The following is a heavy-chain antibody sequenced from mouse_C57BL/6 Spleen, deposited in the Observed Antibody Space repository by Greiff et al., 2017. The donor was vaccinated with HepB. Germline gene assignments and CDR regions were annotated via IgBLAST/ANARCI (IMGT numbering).Heavy chain of an antibody. V-gene: IGHV5-17*01. CDR3: ATFYSNYVMDY. Sequence: EVKVVESGGGLVKPGGSLKLSCAASGFTFSDYGMHWVRQAPEKGLEWVAYISSGSSTIYYADTVKGRFTISRDNAKNTLFLQMTSLRSEDTAMYYCATFYSNYVMDYWGQGTSVTVSS. J-gene: IGHJ4*01. CDR1: GFTFSDYG. CDR2: ISSGSSTI. D-gene: IGHD2-5*01.